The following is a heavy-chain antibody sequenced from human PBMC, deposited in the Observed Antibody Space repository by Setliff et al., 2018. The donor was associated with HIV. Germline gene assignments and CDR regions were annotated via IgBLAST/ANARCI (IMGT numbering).Heavy chain of an antibody. CDR1: GYTFTNYA. CDR2: INAGNGNT. CDR3: ARIWGIPPLYYFDY. J-gene: IGHJ4*02. Sequence: GASVKVSCKASGYTFTNYAMHWVRQAPGQGLEWMGWINAGNGNTKSSQKFQGRVTFTRDTSASAAYMDLSSLRSEDTAVYYCARIWGIPPLYYFDYWGQGTLV. V-gene: IGHV1-3*01. D-gene: IGHD3-16*01.